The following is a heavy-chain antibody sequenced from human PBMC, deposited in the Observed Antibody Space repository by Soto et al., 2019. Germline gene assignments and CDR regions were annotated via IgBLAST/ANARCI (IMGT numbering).Heavy chain of an antibody. J-gene: IGHJ1*01. V-gene: IGHV4-39*01. CDR2: IYYSGST. CDR1: GGSISSSSYY. Sequence: SETLSLTCTVSGGSISSSSYYWGWIRQPPGKGLEWIGSIYYSGSTYYNPSLKSRVTISVDTSKNQFSLKLSSVTAADTAVYYCARHEGDSSGWYFEYFQHWGQGTLVTVS. D-gene: IGHD6-19*01. CDR3: ARHEGDSSGWYFEYFQH.